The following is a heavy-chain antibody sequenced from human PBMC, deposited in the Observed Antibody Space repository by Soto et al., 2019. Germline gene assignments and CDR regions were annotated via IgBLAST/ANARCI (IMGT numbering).Heavy chain of an antibody. CDR2: INHSGST. CDR3: AGLGYCSSTSCPREYNWFDP. J-gene: IGHJ5*02. V-gene: IGHV4-34*01. D-gene: IGHD2-2*01. CDR1: GGSFSGYY. Sequence: KTSETLSLTCAVYGGSFSGYYWSWIRQPPGKGLEWTGEINHSGSTNYNPSLKSRVTISVDTSKNQFSLKLSSVTAADTAVYYCAGLGYCSSTSCPREYNWFDPWGQGTLVTVYS.